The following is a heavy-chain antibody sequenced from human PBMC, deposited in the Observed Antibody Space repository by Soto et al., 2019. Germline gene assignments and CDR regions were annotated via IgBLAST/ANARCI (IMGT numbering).Heavy chain of an antibody. CDR3: AKDGADTGTYIFDY. CDR1: GFTFSNYG. Sequence: QVQLVESGGGVVQPGMSLSLSCAASGFTFSNYGMHWVRQAPGKGLEWVTLISNDGSNKIYADSVKGRFTISRDNSKNTLYLQMASLKTEDTAVYYCAKDGADTGTYIFDYWGQGTLVTVSS. CDR2: ISNDGSNK. J-gene: IGHJ4*02. V-gene: IGHV3-30*18. D-gene: IGHD1-26*01.